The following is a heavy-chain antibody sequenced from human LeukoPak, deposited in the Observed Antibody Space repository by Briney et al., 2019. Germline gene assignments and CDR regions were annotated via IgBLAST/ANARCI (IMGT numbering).Heavy chain of an antibody. J-gene: IGHJ4*02. D-gene: IGHD3-10*01. CDR1: GFTFSSYG. CDR3: ALVSPGGSGSPYFDY. V-gene: IGHV3-30*02. CDR2: IRYDGTNK. Sequence: GGSLRLSCAASGFTFSSYGMHWVRQAPGKGLEWVAFIRYDGTNKYYADSVKGRFTISRDNSKNTLYLQMNSLRAEDTAVYYCALVSPGGSGSPYFDYWGRGTLVTVSS.